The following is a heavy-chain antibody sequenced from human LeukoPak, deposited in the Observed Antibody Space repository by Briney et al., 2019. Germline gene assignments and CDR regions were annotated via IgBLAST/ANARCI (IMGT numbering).Heavy chain of an antibody. CDR1: GFTFSSYA. V-gene: IGHV3-23*01. Sequence: GSLLLSCAASGFTFSSYAMSWVRRAPGKGLEWVSAIIGSGGSTYYADSVKGRFTISRDNSKNTLYLQMNSLRAEDTAVYYCAKSMCSGGSCQYYFDYWGQGTLVTVSS. J-gene: IGHJ4*02. D-gene: IGHD2-15*01. CDR2: IIGSGGST. CDR3: AKSMCSGGSCQYYFDY.